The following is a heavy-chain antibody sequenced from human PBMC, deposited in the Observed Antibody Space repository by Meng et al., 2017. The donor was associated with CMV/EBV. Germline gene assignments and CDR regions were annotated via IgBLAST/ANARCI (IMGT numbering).Heavy chain of an antibody. CDR1: GFTFSSYA. D-gene: IGHD2-8*01. CDR3: ARDTYCTNGVCYVEGFDY. CDR2: ISFDGSNK. V-gene: IGHV3-30-3*01. J-gene: IGHJ4*02. Sequence: GESLKISCAASGFTFSSYAMHWVRQAPGKGLEWVAVISFDGSNKYYADSVKGRFTISRDNSKNTLYPRMNSLRAEDTAVYYCARDTYCTNGVCYVEGFDYWGQGTLVTVSS.